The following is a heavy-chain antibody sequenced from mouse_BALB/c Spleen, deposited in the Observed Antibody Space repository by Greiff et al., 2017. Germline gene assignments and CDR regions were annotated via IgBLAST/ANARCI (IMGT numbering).Heavy chain of an antibody. Sequence: EVQLQQSGAELVKPGASVKLSCTASGFNIKDTYMHWVKQRPEQGLEWIGRIDPANGNTKYDPKFQGKATITEDTSTNTAYLQLSSLTSEDTAVYHCAKKSYGSVEYWGKGTPLTVSS. CDR3: AKKSYGSVEY. CDR1: GFNIKDTY. D-gene: IGHD1-2*01. V-gene: IGHV14-3*02. CDR2: IDPANGNT. J-gene: IGHJ2*01.